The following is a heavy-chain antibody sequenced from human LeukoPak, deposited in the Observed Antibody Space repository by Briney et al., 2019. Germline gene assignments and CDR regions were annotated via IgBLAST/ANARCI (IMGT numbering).Heavy chain of an antibody. CDR1: GFTFSSYG. CDR3: AKEAGLLLWFGDSEHANWFDP. CDR2: IRYDGSNK. D-gene: IGHD3-10*01. J-gene: IGHJ5*02. Sequence: GGSLRLSCAASGFTFSSYGMHWVRQAPGKGLEWVAFIRYDGSNKYYADSVKGRFTISRDNSKNTLYLQMNSLRAEDTAVYYCAKEAGLLLWFGDSEHANWFDPWGQGTLVTVSS. V-gene: IGHV3-30*02.